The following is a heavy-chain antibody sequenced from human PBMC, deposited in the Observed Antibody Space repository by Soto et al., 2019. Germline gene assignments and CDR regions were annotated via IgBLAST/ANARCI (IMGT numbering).Heavy chain of an antibody. Sequence: QVQLVQSGAEVKKPGSSVKVSCKASGGTFSTYAITWVRQAPGQGLEWMGGSIPFFDTTNYAQNFQGKLTFTADESTSTAYMELGSLTSEDTAVYYCESFRFSGSYYFDYWGQGTLVTVSS. J-gene: IGHJ4*01. V-gene: IGHV1-69*12. CDR1: GGTFSTYA. CDR2: SIPFFDTT. CDR3: ESFRFSGSYYFDY. D-gene: IGHD1-26*01.